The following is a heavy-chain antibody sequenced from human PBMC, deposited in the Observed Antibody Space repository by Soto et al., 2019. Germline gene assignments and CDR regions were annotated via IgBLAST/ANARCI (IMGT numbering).Heavy chain of an antibody. J-gene: IGHJ5*01. CDR2: INAGNGNT. V-gene: IGHV1-3*01. CDR3: ARDLDYGGNIEWADS. Sequence: ASVKVSCKASGYTFTSYTMHWVRQAPGQRLEWMGWINAGNGNTKYSQKFQGRVTISRDTSARTAYMELSSLKASDTAVYYCARDLDYGGNIEWADSWGQGTLVTVSS. CDR1: GYTFTSYT. D-gene: IGHD4-17*01.